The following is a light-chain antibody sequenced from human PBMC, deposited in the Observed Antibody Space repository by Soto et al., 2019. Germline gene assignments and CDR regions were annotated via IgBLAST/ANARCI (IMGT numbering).Light chain of an antibody. CDR2: GAS. V-gene: IGKV3-20*01. J-gene: IGKJ1*01. Sequence: EIVLAQSPGTLSLSPGERATLSFRASQSVTNSFLAWYQQNPGQAPRLLIYGASSRATGIPARFSGSGSGTEFTLIISSLQSEESAVYDCQQYNSRLWTVGQGTKVDIK. CDR1: QSVTNSF. CDR3: QQYNSRLWT.